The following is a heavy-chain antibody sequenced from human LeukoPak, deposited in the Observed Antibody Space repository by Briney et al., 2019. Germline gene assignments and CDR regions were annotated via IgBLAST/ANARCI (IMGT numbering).Heavy chain of an antibody. CDR2: IYYSGST. J-gene: IGHJ3*02. CDR3: ARDLVVRGNNAFDI. Sequence: SETLSLTCTVSGGSISSYYWSWIRQPPGKGLEWIGSIYYSGSTYYNPSLKSRVTISVDTSKNQFSLKLSSVTAADTAVYYCARDLVVRGNNAFDIWGQGTMVTVSS. V-gene: IGHV4-39*07. D-gene: IGHD3-10*01. CDR1: GGSISSYY.